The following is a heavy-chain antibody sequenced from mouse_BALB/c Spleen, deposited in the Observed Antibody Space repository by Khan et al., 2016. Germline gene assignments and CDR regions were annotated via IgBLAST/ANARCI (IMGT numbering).Heavy chain of an antibody. CDR1: GYSITSDYA. CDR2: TSYSGST. CDR3: ARCHRYDEAMDY. Sequence: EVQLQESGPGLVKPSQSLSLTCTVTGYSITSDYAWNWIRQFPGNKLEWMGYTSYSGSTSYNPSLKSRISITRDTSKNQFFLQLNSVTTEDTATYYCARCHRYDEAMDYWGQGTSVTVSS. J-gene: IGHJ4*01. D-gene: IGHD2-14*01. V-gene: IGHV3-2*02.